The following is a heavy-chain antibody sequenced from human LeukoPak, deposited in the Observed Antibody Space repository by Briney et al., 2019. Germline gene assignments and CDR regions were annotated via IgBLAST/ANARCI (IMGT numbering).Heavy chain of an antibody. J-gene: IGHJ6*02. Sequence: GASVKVSCKASGYTFTSYDINWVRQAPGQGLEWMGWINTNTGNPTYAQGFTGRFVFSLDTSVSTAYLQISSLKAEDTAVYYCARDSSSWYAYYYYYYGMDVWGQGTTVTVSS. CDR2: INTNTGNP. V-gene: IGHV7-4-1*02. CDR1: GYTFTSYD. D-gene: IGHD6-13*01. CDR3: ARDSSSWYAYYYYYYGMDV.